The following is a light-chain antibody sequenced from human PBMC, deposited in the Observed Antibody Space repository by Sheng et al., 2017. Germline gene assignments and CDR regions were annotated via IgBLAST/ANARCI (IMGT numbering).Light chain of an antibody. J-gene: IGKJ1*01. Sequence: EIVLTQSPGTLSLSPGERATLSCRASQSVSSSYLAWYQQKPGQAPRLLIYGASSRATGITDRFSGSGSGTDFTLTISRLDPEDFAVYYCQQYGSSPRTFGQGTKVEIK. CDR2: GAS. V-gene: IGKV3-20*01. CDR3: QQYGSSPRT. CDR1: QSVSSSY.